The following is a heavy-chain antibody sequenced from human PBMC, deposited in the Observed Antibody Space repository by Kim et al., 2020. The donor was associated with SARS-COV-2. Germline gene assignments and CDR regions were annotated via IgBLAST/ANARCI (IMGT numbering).Heavy chain of an antibody. D-gene: IGHD6-6*01. CDR3: ARAYFEYSSSFYIQLNAFDI. J-gene: IGHJ3*02. Sequence: GGSLRLSCAASGFTFSSYAMHWVRQAPGKGLEWVAVISYDGSNKYYVDSVKGRFTISRDNSKNTLYLQMNSLRAEDTAVYYCARAYFEYSSSFYIQLNAFDIWGQGTMVTVSS. CDR1: GFTFSSYA. V-gene: IGHV3-30*04. CDR2: ISYDGSNK.